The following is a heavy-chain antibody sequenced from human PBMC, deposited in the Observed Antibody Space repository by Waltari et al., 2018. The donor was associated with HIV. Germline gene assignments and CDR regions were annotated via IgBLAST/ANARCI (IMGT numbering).Heavy chain of an antibody. Sequence: QLQLQESGPGLVKPSETLSLTCTVSGGSISSSSYYWGWIRQPPGKGLEWIGSIYYSGSTYYNPSLKSRVTISVDTSKNQFSLKLSSVTAADTAVYYCARHVAAITIFGVVIPRGMDVWGQGTTVTVSS. J-gene: IGHJ6*02. V-gene: IGHV4-39*01. D-gene: IGHD3-3*01. CDR1: GGSISSSSYY. CDR2: IYYSGST. CDR3: ARHVAAITIFGVVIPRGMDV.